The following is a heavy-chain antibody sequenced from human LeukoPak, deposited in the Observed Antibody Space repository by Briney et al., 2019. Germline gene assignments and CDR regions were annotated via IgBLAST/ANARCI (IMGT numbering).Heavy chain of an antibody. CDR1: GGSISSSGYY. CDR3: ARLGYCSSASCGPLDY. V-gene: IGHV4-39*02. Sequence: SETLSLTCTVSGGSISSSGYYRGWIRQPPGKGLEWIGNIYYSGSTYYNPSLKSRVTISVDTSKNHFSLKLNSVTAADTALYYCARLGYCSSASCGPLDYWGQGTLVTVSS. CDR2: IYYSGST. D-gene: IGHD2-2*01. J-gene: IGHJ4*02.